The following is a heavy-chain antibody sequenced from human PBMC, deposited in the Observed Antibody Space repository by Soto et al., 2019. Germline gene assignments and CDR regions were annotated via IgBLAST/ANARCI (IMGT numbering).Heavy chain of an antibody. V-gene: IGHV3-23*01. CDR2: ISGSGGST. CDR3: AKLGDIVVVPAAINYMDV. D-gene: IGHD2-2*02. Sequence: EVQLLESGGGLVQPGGSLRLSCAASGFTFSSYAMSWVRQAPGKGLEWVSAISGSGGSTYYADSVKGRFTISRDNSKNTLYLQMNSLRAEDMAVYYCAKLGDIVVVPAAINYMDVWGKGTTVTVSS. CDR1: GFTFSSYA. J-gene: IGHJ6*03.